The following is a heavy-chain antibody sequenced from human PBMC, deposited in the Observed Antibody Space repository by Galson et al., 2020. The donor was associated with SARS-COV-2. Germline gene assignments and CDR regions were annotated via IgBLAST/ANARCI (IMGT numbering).Heavy chain of an antibody. J-gene: IGHJ5*02. Sequence: SETLSLTCTVSGGSISSYYWSWIRQPPGKGLEWIGYINYSGSTNYNPSLKSRVTISVDTSKNQFSLKLSSVTAADTAVYYCARVFSWYTNWFDPWGQGTLVTVSS. CDR3: ARVFSWYTNWFDP. CDR2: INYSGST. CDR1: GGSISSYY. D-gene: IGHD6-13*01. V-gene: IGHV4-59*01.